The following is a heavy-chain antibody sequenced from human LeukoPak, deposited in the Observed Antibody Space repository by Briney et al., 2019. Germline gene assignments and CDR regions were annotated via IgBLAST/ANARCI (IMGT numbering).Heavy chain of an antibody. CDR2: IGTNGIST. J-gene: IGHJ4*02. CDR3: VKGQEVVYAPTFDY. CDR1: GFTFNSYA. D-gene: IGHD2-8*02. V-gene: IGHV3-64D*09. Sequence: GGSLRLSCSASGFTFNSYAIHWVRQAPGKGLEYVSSIGTNGISTYYADSVTGRFTIYRDNSKNSLYLQMSSLRAEDTAVYYCVKGQEVVYAPTFDYWGQGTLVTVSS.